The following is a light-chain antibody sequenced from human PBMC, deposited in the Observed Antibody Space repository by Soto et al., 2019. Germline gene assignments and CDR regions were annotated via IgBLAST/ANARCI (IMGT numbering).Light chain of an antibody. CDR1: QSVSRY. J-gene: IGKJ5*01. V-gene: IGKV3-11*01. CDR3: QQRSNWPSIT. CDR2: DAS. Sequence: EIVLTQSPATLSLSPGERATLSCRASQSVSRYLAWYQQKPSQAPRLLIYDASNRAPGIPARFSGSGSATDFTLTISSLEPEDLAVYYCQQRSNWPSITFGQGTRLEIK.